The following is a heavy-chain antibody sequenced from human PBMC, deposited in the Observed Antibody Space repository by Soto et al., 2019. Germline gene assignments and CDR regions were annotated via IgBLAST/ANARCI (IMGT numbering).Heavy chain of an antibody. CDR2: IWYDGSNK. Sequence: QVQLVESGGGVVQPGRSLRLSCAASGFTFSSYGMHWVRQAPGKGLEWVAVIWYDGSNKYYADSVKGRFTISRDNSKNTLYLQMNSLRAEDTAVYYCARAWDGWVSGMDVWGQGTTVTVSS. D-gene: IGHD1-26*01. J-gene: IGHJ6*02. CDR3: ARAWDGWVSGMDV. V-gene: IGHV3-33*01. CDR1: GFTFSSYG.